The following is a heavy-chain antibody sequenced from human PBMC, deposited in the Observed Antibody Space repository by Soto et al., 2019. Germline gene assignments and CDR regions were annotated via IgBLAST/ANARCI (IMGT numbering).Heavy chain of an antibody. CDR1: GYTFTSYY. D-gene: IGHD2-2*02. Sequence: ASVKVSCKASGYTFTSYYMHWVRQAPGQGLEWMGIINPSGGNTSYAQKFQGRVTMTRDTSTSTVYMELSSLRSEDTAVYYCARGLGYCSSTSCYTLGYYYYGMDVWGQGTTVTVS. J-gene: IGHJ6*02. CDR3: ARGLGYCSSTSCYTLGYYYYGMDV. CDR2: INPSGGNT. V-gene: IGHV1-46*01.